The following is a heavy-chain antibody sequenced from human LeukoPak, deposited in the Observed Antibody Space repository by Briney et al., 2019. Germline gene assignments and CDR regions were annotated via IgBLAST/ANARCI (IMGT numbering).Heavy chain of an antibody. CDR2: IRYDGSNK. Sequence: GGSLRLSCAASGFTFSSYGMHWVRQAPGKGLEGVAFIRYDGSNKYYADSVKGRFTISRDNSKNTLYLQMNSLRAEDTAVYYCAKDTPSTVTTRGGWFDPWGQGTLVTVSS. J-gene: IGHJ5*02. V-gene: IGHV3-30*02. CDR1: GFTFSSYG. D-gene: IGHD4-17*01. CDR3: AKDTPSTVTTRGGWFDP.